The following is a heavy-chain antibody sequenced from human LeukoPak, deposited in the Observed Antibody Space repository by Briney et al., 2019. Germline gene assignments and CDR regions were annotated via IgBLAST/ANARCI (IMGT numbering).Heavy chain of an antibody. CDR3: SRHDYYGSGSYYPPFDY. J-gene: IGHJ4*02. D-gene: IGHD3-10*01. CDR1: GFTFGDYA. V-gene: IGHV3-49*04. CDR2: IRSKAYGGTT. Sequence: SCKASGFTFGDYAMSWVRQAPGKGLEWVGFIRSKAYGGTTEYAASVKGRFTISRDDSKSIAYLQMNSLKTEDTAVYYCSRHDYYGSGSYYPPFDYWGQGTLVTVSS.